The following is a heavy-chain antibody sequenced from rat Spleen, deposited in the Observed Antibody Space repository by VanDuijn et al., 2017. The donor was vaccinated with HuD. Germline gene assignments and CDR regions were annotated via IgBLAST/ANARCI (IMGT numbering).Heavy chain of an antibody. J-gene: IGHJ2*01. CDR1: GFTFNNYW. Sequence: EVQLVESGGGLVQPGRSLKLSCVASGFTFNNYWMTWIRQAPGKGLEWVATISYDGSSTYYRDSVKGRFTISRDNAKSTLYLQMDSLRSEDTATYYCARRRWELGFDNWGQGVMVTVTS. CDR2: ISYDGSST. CDR3: ARRRWELGFDN. V-gene: IGHV5-31*01. D-gene: IGHD1-11*01.